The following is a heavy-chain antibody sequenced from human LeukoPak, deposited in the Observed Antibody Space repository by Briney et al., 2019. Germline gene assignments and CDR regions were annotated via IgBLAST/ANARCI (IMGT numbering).Heavy chain of an antibody. D-gene: IGHD3-3*01. CDR3: ARVRLRDFWGGYQIANYYYHMDV. CDR2: IYHSGST. Sequence: PSETLSLTRAVSGGSISSSNWWSWVRQPPGKGLEWIGEIYHSGSTNYNPSLKSRVTISVDKSKNQFSLKLSSVTAADTAIYYCARVRLRDFWGGYQIANYYYHMDVWGKGTMVTVSS. CDR1: GGSISSSNW. J-gene: IGHJ6*03. V-gene: IGHV4-4*02.